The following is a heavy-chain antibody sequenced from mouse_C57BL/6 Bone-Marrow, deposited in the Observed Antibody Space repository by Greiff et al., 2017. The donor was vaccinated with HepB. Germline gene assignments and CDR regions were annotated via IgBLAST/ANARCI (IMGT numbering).Heavy chain of an antibody. CDR2: IYPGNGDT. CDR3: ARSCITTVVAKDAMDY. D-gene: IGHD1-1*01. V-gene: IGHV1-12*01. CDR1: GYTFTSYN. Sequence: ESGAELVRPGASVKMSCKASGYTFTSYNMHWVKQTPRQGLEWIGAIYPGNGDTSYNQKFKGKATLTVDKSSSTAYMQLSSLTSEDSAVYFCARSCITTVVAKDAMDYWGQGTSVTVSS. J-gene: IGHJ4*01.